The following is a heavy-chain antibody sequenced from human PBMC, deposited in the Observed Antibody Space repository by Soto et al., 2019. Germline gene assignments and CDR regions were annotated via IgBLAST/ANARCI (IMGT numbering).Heavy chain of an antibody. D-gene: IGHD3-10*01. CDR2: IYYSGST. CDR1: GGSISSYY. J-gene: IGHJ3*02. CDR3: ARFYMVRGVMGAFDI. V-gene: IGHV4-59*12. Sequence: SETLSLTCTVSGGSISSYYWSWIRQPPGKGLEWIGYIYYSGSTYYNPSLKSRVSISVDTSKNQFSLKLSSVTAADTALYYCARFYMVRGVMGAFDIWGQGTMVTVSS.